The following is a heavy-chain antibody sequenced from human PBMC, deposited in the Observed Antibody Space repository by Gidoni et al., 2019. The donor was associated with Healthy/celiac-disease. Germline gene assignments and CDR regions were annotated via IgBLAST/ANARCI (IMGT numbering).Heavy chain of an antibody. Sequence: QVQLQESGPGLVKPSQTLSLTCTVSGGSISSGGYYWSWIRQHPGKGLEWIGYISYSGSTYYNPSLKSRVTISVDTSKNQFSLKLSSVTAADTAVYYCARDCRDYDILTGYYNRCPFDPWGQGTLVTVSS. J-gene: IGHJ5*02. V-gene: IGHV4-31*03. CDR2: ISYSGST. CDR3: ARDCRDYDILTGYYNRCPFDP. CDR1: GGSISSGGYY. D-gene: IGHD3-9*01.